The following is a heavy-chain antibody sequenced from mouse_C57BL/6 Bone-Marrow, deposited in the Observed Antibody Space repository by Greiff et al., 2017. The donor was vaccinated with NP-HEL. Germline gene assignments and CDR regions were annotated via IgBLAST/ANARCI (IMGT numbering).Heavy chain of an antibody. CDR1: GYSITSGYY. D-gene: IGHD2-1*01. CDR3: AVGNFIY. CDR2: ISYDGSN. V-gene: IGHV3-6*01. J-gene: IGHJ2*01. Sequence: ESGPGLVKPSQSLSLTCSVTGYSITSGYYWNWIRQFPGNKLEWMGYISYDGSNNYNPSLKNRISITRDTSKNQFFLKLNSVTTEDTATYYCAVGNFIYWGQGTTLTVSS.